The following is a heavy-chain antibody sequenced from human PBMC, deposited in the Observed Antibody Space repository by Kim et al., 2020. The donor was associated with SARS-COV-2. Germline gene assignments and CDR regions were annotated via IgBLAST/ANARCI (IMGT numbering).Heavy chain of an antibody. CDR3: TTDKSIVATIKEPAYGDYVGGPWVY. D-gene: IGHD5-12*01. CDR2: IKSKTDGGTT. Sequence: GGSLRLSCAASGFTFSNAWMSWVRQAPGKGLEWVGRIKSKTDGGTTDYAAPVKGRFTISRDDSKNTLYLQMNSLKTEDTAVYYCTTDKSIVATIKEPAYGDYVGGPWVYWGQGTLVTVSS. V-gene: IGHV3-15*01. CDR1: GFTFSNAW. J-gene: IGHJ4*02.